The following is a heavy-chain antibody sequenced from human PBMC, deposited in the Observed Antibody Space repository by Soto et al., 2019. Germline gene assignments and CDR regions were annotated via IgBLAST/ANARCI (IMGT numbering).Heavy chain of an antibody. D-gene: IGHD1-1*01. CDR3: AKDLAATATGDSCDI. V-gene: IGHV3-23*01. CDR2: VTNSGSNT. CDR1: GFTFSPYD. J-gene: IGHJ3*02. Sequence: EVQLLDSGGGLVQPGGYLRLSCAASGFTFSPYDMTWVRQAPGKGLEWVSSVTNSGSNTYHADSVKGRFTISRDNSKNMLFLQMNSLRAEDTALYYCAKDLAATATGDSCDIWVPGTMVTGSA.